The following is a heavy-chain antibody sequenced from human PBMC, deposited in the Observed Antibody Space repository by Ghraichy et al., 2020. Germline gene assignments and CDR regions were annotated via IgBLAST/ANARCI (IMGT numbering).Heavy chain of an antibody. CDR3: AKLHGPIVVVIGAHYGMDV. D-gene: IGHD2-15*01. V-gene: IGHV3-23*01. Sequence: GGSLRLSCTASGFSFSSHAMNWVRQAPGKGLEWVSGISGSGGTTYYADSVKGRFTISRDNSRKTLYLQMNSLRAEDTAVYYCAKLHGPIVVVIGAHYGMDVWGQGTTVTVS. J-gene: IGHJ6*02. CDR2: ISGSGGTT. CDR1: GFSFSSHA.